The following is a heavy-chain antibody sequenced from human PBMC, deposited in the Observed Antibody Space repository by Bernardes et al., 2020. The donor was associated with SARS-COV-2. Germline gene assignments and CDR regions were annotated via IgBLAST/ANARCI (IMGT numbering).Heavy chain of an antibody. V-gene: IGHV1-8*01. CDR2: MNPNSGNT. D-gene: IGHD3-3*01. CDR3: ARVDYDFWSGYYKTYYYYGMDV. J-gene: IGHJ6*02. CDR1: GYTFTSYD. Sequence: ASVKVSCKASGYTFTSYDINWVRQATGQGLEWMGWMNPNSGNTGYAQKFQGRVTMTRNTSISTAYMELSSLRSEDTAVYYCARVDYDFWSGYYKTYYYYGMDVWGQGTTVTVSS.